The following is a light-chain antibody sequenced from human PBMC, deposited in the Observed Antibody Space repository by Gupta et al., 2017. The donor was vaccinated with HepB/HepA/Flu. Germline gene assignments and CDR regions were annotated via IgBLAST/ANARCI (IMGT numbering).Light chain of an antibody. CDR2: GAS. Sequence: DIQMTQSPSSLAASVGDRVTITCPGSQSITNFVTWYQQTPGKAPKLLIYGASTLQRGFPSRFSGSGSGTDFTLTISSLEPEDFATYYCQQCDSTPLTFGGGTTVEI. V-gene: IGKV1-39*01. J-gene: IGKJ4*01. CDR1: QSITNF. CDR3: QQCDSTPLT.